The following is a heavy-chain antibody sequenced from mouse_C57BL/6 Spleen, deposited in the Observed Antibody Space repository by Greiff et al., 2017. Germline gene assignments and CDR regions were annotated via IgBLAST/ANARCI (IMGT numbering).Heavy chain of an antibody. CDR3: ARNDYDDYAMDY. V-gene: IGHV5-17*01. CDR1: GFTFSDYG. CDR2: ISSGSSTI. J-gene: IGHJ4*01. D-gene: IGHD2-4*01. Sequence: EVMLVESGGGLVKPGGSLKLSCAASGFTFSDYGMHLVRQAPQKGLEWVAYISSGSSTIYYADTAMGRFTISRDNAKNTLFLQVTSLRSEDTTMYYCARNDYDDYAMDYWGQGTSVTVSS.